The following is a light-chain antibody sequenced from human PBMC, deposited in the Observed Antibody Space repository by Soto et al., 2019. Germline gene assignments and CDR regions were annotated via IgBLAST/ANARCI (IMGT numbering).Light chain of an antibody. CDR3: QQYYSSPFP. J-gene: IGKJ3*01. Sequence: DIVMTQSPDSLAVSLGERATINCKSSRSVLSSSNNKNFLAWYQKKVGQPPRLLIYWASTRDSGVPDRFSGSGSGTDFTLTISSLQAEDVAVYYCQQYYSSPFPFGPGTKVDIK. CDR2: WAS. CDR1: RSVLSSSNNKNF. V-gene: IGKV4-1*01.